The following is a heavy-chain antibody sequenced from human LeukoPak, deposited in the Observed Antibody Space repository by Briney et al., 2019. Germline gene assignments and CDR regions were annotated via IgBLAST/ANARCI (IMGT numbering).Heavy chain of an antibody. V-gene: IGHV1-18*01. Sequence: ASVKVSCKASSYSFNRYGISWVRQAPGQGLEWMGWISGDNADTKYSEKFQGRVSMTTDTSTGTAYMDLRSLRSDDTAVYYCARDEPYSSGWYYFDYWGQGTLVTVSS. CDR2: ISGDNADT. CDR3: ARDEPYSSGWYYFDY. J-gene: IGHJ4*02. CDR1: SYSFNRYG. D-gene: IGHD6-19*01.